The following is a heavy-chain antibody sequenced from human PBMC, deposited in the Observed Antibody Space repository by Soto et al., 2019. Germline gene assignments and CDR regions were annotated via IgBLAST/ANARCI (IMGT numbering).Heavy chain of an antibody. V-gene: IGHV4-34*01. J-gene: IGHJ6*02. D-gene: IGHD3-10*01. CDR3: ARGIMVRGPKLRLRSGMDV. CDR1: GGSFSGYY. Sequence: PXXTLSLPCAVYGGSFSGYYWSWIRQPPGKGLEWIGEINHSGSTNYNPSLKSRVTISVDTSNNQFSLKLSSVTAADTAVYYCARGIMVRGPKLRLRSGMDVWGQGTTATVSS. CDR2: INHSGST.